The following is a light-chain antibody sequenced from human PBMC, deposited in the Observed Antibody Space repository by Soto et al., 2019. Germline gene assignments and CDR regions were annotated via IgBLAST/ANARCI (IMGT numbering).Light chain of an antibody. CDR1: QSISTW. CDR2: AAS. V-gene: IGKV1-5*01. Sequence: VGDRVALTCRARQSISTWLAWFQQKPGTAPKLLIYAASTLESGVPSRFSATVSGTEFSITITSLQPEDFANYYCQQLFDSPITFGQGTRLETK. CDR3: QQLFDSPIT. J-gene: IGKJ5*01.